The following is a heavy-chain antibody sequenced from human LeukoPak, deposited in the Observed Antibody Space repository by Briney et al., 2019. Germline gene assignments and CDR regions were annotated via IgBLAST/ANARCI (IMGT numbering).Heavy chain of an antibody. D-gene: IGHD5-18*01. CDR2: INPSGGGT. Sequence: ASVKVSCKASGYTFTSYYMHWVRQAPGQGLEWMGIINPSGGGTTYPQKFQGRVTLTRDTSISTAYMELSRLRSDDTAVYYCARAEKKYSQSLGRLGYWGQGTLVTVSS. V-gene: IGHV1-46*01. CDR1: GYTFTSYY. J-gene: IGHJ4*02. CDR3: ARAEKKYSQSLGRLGY.